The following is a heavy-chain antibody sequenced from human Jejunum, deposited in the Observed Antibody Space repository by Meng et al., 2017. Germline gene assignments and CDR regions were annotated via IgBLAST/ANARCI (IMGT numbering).Heavy chain of an antibody. CDR3: ARGSSTICYGRAASEI. Sequence: GESLKISCAASGFTFSNYPMHWVRQAPGKGLEWVAIISYAGSDKYYADSVKGRFTISRDNSKNTLYLQMDSLRAEDTAMYYCARGSSTICYGRAASEIWGQGTMVTVSS. D-gene: IGHD2-2*01. CDR1: GFTFSNYP. J-gene: IGHJ3*02. CDR2: ISYAGSDK. V-gene: IGHV3-30*04.